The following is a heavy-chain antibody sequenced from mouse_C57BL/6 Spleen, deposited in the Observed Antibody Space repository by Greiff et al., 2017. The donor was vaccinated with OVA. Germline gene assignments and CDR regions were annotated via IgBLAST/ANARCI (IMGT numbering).Heavy chain of an antibody. V-gene: IGHV1-82*01. D-gene: IGHD3-2*02. CDR3: ARETAQATMDY. Sequence: QVQLQQSGPELVKPGASVKISCKASGYAFSSSWMNWVKQRPGKGLEWIGRIYPGDGDTNYNGKFKGKATLTADKSSSTAYMQLSSLTSEDSAVSVCARETAQATMDYWGQGTSVTVSS. J-gene: IGHJ4*01. CDR2: IYPGDGDT. CDR1: GYAFSSSW.